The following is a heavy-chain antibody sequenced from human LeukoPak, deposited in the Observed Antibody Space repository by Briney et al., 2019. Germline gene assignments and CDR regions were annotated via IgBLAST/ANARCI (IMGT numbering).Heavy chain of an antibody. CDR2: ISGSGGTT. CDR1: GFTFSSYG. J-gene: IGHJ3*02. D-gene: IGHD5-18*01. CDR3: AKDPPTVMANAFHI. Sequence: GGSLRLSCAASGFTFSSYGMSWVRQATGKGLEWVSSISGSGGTTYYADSVKGRFTISRDNSKNTLYLQMNSLRADDTAVYSCAKDPPTVMANAFHIWGQGTMVTVS. V-gene: IGHV3-23*01.